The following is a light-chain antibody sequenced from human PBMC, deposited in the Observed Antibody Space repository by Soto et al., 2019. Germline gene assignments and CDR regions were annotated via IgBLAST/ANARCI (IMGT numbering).Light chain of an antibody. V-gene: IGKV1-9*01. J-gene: IGKJ1*01. Sequence: QLTQSPSSLSASVGDRVTITCRASPGISTYLAWYQQKPGKAPKLLIYAASTLQSGVPSRFSGSGSGTEFTLTIRSLQPDDFATYYCQQYNGYSRTFGQGTKVDSK. CDR1: PGISTY. CDR2: AAS. CDR3: QQYNGYSRT.